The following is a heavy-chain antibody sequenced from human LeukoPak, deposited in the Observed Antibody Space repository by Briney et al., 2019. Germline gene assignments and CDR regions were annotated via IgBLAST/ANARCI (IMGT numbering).Heavy chain of an antibody. CDR3: ARNWGAGHPINFDY. V-gene: IGHV1-18*01. D-gene: IGHD3-16*01. J-gene: IGHJ4*02. CDR1: GYPFSSCG. CDR2: ISGYNGDT. Sequence: ASVKVSCKTFGYPFSSCGINWVRQAPGQGLEWMGWISGYNGDTNYAQEFQGRVTMTTDTSTNTAYMDLRRLRSDDTAVYYCARNWGAGHPINFDYWGQGTLVTVSS.